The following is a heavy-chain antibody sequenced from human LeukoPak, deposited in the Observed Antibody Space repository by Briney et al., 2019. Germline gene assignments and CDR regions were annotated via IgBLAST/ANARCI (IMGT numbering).Heavy chain of an antibody. CDR1: GFTFSSYS. V-gene: IGHV3-53*01. D-gene: IGHD5-12*01. Sequence: WGSLRLSCAASGFTFSSYSMNWVRQAPGRGLEWVSVIYSGGSTYYADSVKGRFTISRDNSKNTLYLQMNSLRAEDTAVYYCARDGYPFDYWGQGTLVTVSS. CDR3: ARDGYPFDY. CDR2: IYSGGST. J-gene: IGHJ4*02.